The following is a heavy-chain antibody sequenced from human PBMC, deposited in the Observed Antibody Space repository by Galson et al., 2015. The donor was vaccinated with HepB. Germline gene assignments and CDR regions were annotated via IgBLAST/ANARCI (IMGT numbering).Heavy chain of an antibody. CDR1: GFAFSTYD. Sequence: SLRLSCAASGFAFSTYDMHWVRQATGKGLEWVSSIGTAGDTYYAGSVKGRFTISRENAKNSLYLQMNSLRAGDTAVYYCVRGGPTGSDYWGQGTLVTVSS. CDR3: VRGGPTGSDY. J-gene: IGHJ4*02. CDR2: IGTAGDT. D-gene: IGHD4-17*01. V-gene: IGHV3-13*01.